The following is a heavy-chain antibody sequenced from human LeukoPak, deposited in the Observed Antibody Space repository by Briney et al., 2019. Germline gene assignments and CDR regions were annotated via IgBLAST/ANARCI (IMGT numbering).Heavy chain of an antibody. V-gene: IGHV5-51*01. CDR3: ARHRSGSYHSTLDY. Sequence: GESPKISCKGSGYSFTNYWIGWVRQMPGKGLEWMGIIYPGDSDTRYSPSFQGQVTISADKSISTAYLQWSSLKASDTAIYYCARHRSGSYHSTLDYWGQGILVTVSS. CDR1: GYSFTNYW. J-gene: IGHJ4*02. CDR2: IYPGDSDT. D-gene: IGHD1-26*01.